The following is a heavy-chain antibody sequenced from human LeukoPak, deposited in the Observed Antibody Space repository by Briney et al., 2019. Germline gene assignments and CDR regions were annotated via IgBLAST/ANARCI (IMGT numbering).Heavy chain of an antibody. CDR2: IYPGDSDT. CDR1: GYRFTRYW. Sequence: GESLQISCQGSGYRFTRYWIGGVRQMPGKGLEWMGMIYPGDSDTRYSTSFQGEVTISADKSISTAYLPCSSLTASDTAMYYCATPLPKRWGVDAFDIWGQGTMVTVSS. V-gene: IGHV5-51*01. CDR3: ATPLPKRWGVDAFDI. J-gene: IGHJ3*02. D-gene: IGHD3-10*01.